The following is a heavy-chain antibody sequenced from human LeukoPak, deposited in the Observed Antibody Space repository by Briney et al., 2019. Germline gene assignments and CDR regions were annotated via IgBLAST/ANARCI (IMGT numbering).Heavy chain of an antibody. CDR1: GGSISSYY. V-gene: IGHV4-59*08. CDR2: IYYSGST. D-gene: IGHD4-17*01. CDR3: ARHTSRGYGDCYFDY. J-gene: IGHJ4*02. Sequence: PSETLSLTCTVSGGSISSYYWSWIRQPPGKGLEWIGYIYYSGSTNYNPSLKSRVTISVDTSKNQFSLKLISVTAADTAVYYCARHTSRGYGDCYFDYWSQGTLVTVSS.